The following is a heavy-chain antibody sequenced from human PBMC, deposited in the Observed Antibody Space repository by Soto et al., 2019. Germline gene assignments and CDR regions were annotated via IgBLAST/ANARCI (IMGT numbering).Heavy chain of an antibody. CDR1: GFTFSSYA. D-gene: IGHD3-3*01. CDR2: ISGSGGST. V-gene: IGHV3-23*01. CDR3: AKDRSTARVPVFGVVTPGNWFDP. J-gene: IGHJ5*02. Sequence: GGSLRLSCAASGFTFSSYAMSWVRQAPGKGLEWVSAISGSGGSTYYADSVKGRFTISRDNSKNTLYLQMNSLRAEDTAVYYCAKDRSTARVPVFGVVTPGNWFDPWGQGTLVTVSS.